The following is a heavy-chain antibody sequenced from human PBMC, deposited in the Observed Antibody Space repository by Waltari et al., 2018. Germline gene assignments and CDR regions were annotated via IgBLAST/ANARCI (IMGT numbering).Heavy chain of an antibody. CDR2: FYVGGST. CDR1: GASITNYY. J-gene: IGHJ6*03. D-gene: IGHD3-9*01. Sequence: QVQLQESGPGLMKPSETLSLTCTVSGASITNYYWNWVLQSAGGGLEWIGRFYVGGSTDYTPALRSRVTMSFDTSKNQFSLRLSSVTAADTAIYYCAGRYYYYMDVWGKGTTVTISS. V-gene: IGHV4-4*07. CDR3: AGRYYYYMDV.